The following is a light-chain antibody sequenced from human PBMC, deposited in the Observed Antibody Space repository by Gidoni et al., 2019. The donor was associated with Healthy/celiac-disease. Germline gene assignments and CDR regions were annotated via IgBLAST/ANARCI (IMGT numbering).Light chain of an antibody. CDR1: QSISSY. V-gene: IGKV1-39*01. J-gene: IGKJ5*01. Sequence: DIQMTQSPSSLSASVGDRVTITCRASQSISSYLNWYQQKPGKAPKLLIYAASSLQSGVPSRFSSSGSGTDFTPTISSLQPEDFATYYCQQSYSTPRVTFGQGTRLEIK. CDR2: AAS. CDR3: QQSYSTPRVT.